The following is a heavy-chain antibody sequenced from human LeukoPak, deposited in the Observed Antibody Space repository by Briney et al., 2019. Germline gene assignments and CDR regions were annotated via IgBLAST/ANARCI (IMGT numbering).Heavy chain of an antibody. V-gene: IGHV3-66*01. CDR2: IYSGGST. CDR3: ASSTKTDY. D-gene: IGHD2-2*01. J-gene: IGHJ4*02. CDR1: GFTVSSNY. Sequence: GGSLRLSCAASGFTVSSNYMSWVRQAPGKGLEWVSVIYSGGSTYYADSVKGRFTISRHDSENTLYLHMNSLKTEDTAVYYCASSTKTDYWGQGTLVTVSS.